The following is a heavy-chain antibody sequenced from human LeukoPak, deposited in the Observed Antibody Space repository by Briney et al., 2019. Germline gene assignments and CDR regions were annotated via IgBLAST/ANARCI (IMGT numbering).Heavy chain of an antibody. CDR1: GFTVSSNY. J-gene: IGHJ4*02. CDR2: IYRSGST. Sequence: PGGSLRLSCAASGFTVSSNYMSWVRQAPGKGLEWVSVIYRSGSTYYADSVKGRFTISRDNSKNTLYLQMNSLRAEDTAVYYCARDFPGIAVAGTRPLDYWGQGTLVTVSS. CDR3: ARDFPGIAVAGTRPLDY. V-gene: IGHV3-53*01. D-gene: IGHD6-19*01.